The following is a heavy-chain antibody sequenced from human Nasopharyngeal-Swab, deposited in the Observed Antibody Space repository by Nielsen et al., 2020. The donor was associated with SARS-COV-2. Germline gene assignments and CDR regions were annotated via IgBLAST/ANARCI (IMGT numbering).Heavy chain of an antibody. D-gene: IGHD3-22*01. J-gene: IGHJ4*02. Sequence: WVRQPQGKGQEWVGEINHSGSTNYNPSLKSRVSISVDTSKNQFSLNVSSVTAADRAVYYCARALRGRPMVIGRYFDFWGQGTLVTVSS. CDR3: ARALRGRPMVIGRYFDF. CDR2: INHSGST. V-gene: IGHV4-34*09.